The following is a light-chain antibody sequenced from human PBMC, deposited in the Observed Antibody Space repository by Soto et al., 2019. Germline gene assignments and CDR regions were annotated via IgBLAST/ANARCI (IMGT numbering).Light chain of an antibody. V-gene: IGKV3-20*01. CDR2: SVS. CDR3: KDFDSPQWT. J-gene: IGKJ1*01. Sequence: VLTQSPDTLSLSPGDRATLSCRANQRASRQYLSWYQQRPGQPPRLLIYSVSMRADGVPDRFSGSGSGSEFTLPLNSLEPEDFAVYYCKDFDSPQWTFGQGTKIE. CDR1: QRASRQY.